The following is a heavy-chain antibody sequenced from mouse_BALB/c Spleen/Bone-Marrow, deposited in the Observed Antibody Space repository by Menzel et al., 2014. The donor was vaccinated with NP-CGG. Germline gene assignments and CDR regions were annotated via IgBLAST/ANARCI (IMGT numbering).Heavy chain of an antibody. D-gene: IGHD1-1*01. CDR1: GYLFTDYE. CDR2: IDPETGGT. Sequence: VQLVEPGAGLVSLGASVTLYCKASGYLFTDYEMHWVTPAPVHGLEWIGVIDPETGGTAYNQKFKGKATLTADKSSSTAYMELRSLTSGDPADYYSTRAGNFIDPVGVASDYWGQGTPVT. J-gene: IGHJ2*01. CDR3: TRAGNFIDPVGVASDY. V-gene: IGHV1-15*01.